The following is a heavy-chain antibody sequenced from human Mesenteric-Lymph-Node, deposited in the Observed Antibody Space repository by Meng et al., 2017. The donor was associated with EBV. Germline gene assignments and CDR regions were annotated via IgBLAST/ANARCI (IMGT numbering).Heavy chain of an antibody. Sequence: QVRLLEPAPGLVKPSQTLSLTCAVSGGSISRGGSYWSWIRQPPGKGLEWVGYIYYDGTTYYNPSLKSRGTISLDTSKNHFSLKLTSVTAADTAVYYCARGVGGGYDYYLDYWGQGSLVTVSS. CDR1: GGSISRGGSY. V-gene: IGHV4-30-4*01. CDR3: ARGVGGGYDYYLDY. D-gene: IGHD2-21*02. J-gene: IGHJ4*02. CDR2: IYYDGTT.